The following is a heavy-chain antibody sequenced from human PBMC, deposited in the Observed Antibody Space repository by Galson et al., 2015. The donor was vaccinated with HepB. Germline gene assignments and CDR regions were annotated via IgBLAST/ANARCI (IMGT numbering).Heavy chain of an antibody. V-gene: IGHV3-11*01. J-gene: IGHJ4*02. Sequence: SLRLSCAASGFTFSDHYMSWIRQAPGKGLEWVSYISGSGNSKDYADSVKGHFTVSRDNAKNSLFLQMNSLRAEDTAVYYCAREPYSWSYRVRPAEYYFDYWGQGALVTVSS. CDR3: AREPYSWSYRVRPAEYYFDY. D-gene: IGHD1-26*01. CDR1: GFTFSDHY. CDR2: ISGSGNSK.